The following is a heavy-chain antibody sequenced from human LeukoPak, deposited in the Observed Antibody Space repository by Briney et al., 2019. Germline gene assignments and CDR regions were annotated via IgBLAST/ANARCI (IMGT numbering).Heavy chain of an antibody. J-gene: IGHJ6*02. CDR1: GGTFSSYA. V-gene: IGHV1-69*13. D-gene: IGHD2-2*01. CDR2: IIPIFGTA. CDR3: ARGRQLDIVVVPAAMGYYYYYGMDV. Sequence: SVKVSCKASGGTFSSYAISWVRQAPGQGLEWMGGIIPIFGTANYAQKFQGRVTTTADESTSTAYMELSSLRSEDTAVYYSARGRQLDIVVVPAAMGYYYYYGMDVWGQGTTVTVSS.